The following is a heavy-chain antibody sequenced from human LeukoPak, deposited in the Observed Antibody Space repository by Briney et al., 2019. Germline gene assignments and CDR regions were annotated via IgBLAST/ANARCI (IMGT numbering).Heavy chain of an antibody. Sequence: GGSLRLSCPASGFTVSSYYMIWVRQAPGKGLEWVSVIYSGGSTYYADSVKGRFTISRDNSKNTLYLQMNSLSAEDTAVYYCAKDRKTILGGGEGFDPWGQGTLVTVSS. J-gene: IGHJ5*02. CDR2: IYSGGST. D-gene: IGHD3-3*01. CDR1: GFTVSSYY. CDR3: AKDRKTILGGGEGFDP. V-gene: IGHV3-66*01.